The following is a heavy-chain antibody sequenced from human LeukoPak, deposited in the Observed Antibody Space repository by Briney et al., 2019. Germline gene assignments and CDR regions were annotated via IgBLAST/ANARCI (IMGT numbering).Heavy chain of an antibody. V-gene: IGHV4-34*01. J-gene: IGHJ4*02. CDR1: GGSFSGYY. D-gene: IGHD4-4*01. CDR3: VRGLRGYSNYVFDY. CDR2: INHSGST. Sequence: SETLSLTCAVYGGSFSGYYWSWIRQPPGKGLEWIGEINHSGSTNYNPSLKSRVTISVDTSKNQFSLKLSSVTAADTAVYYCVRGLRGYSNYVFDYWGQGTLVTVSS.